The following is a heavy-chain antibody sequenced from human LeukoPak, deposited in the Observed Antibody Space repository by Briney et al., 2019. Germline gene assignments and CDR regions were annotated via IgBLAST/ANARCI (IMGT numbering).Heavy chain of an antibody. V-gene: IGHV3-66*01. D-gene: IGHD3-10*01. Sequence: GGSLRLSCAASGFTVNSNFMSWVRQAPGKGLEWVSVIRSGGNTHYADSVKGRFTISRDNSKSTVYLQMNSLGAEDTAVYYCARDVLWFGEGQGLDVWGQGTTVTVTS. CDR1: GFTVNSNF. CDR2: IRSGGNT. CDR3: ARDVLWFGEGQGLDV. J-gene: IGHJ6*02.